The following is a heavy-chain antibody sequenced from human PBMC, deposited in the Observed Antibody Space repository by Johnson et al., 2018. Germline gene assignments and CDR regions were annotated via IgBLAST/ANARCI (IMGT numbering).Heavy chain of an antibody. CDR2: SYYNGVP. V-gene: IGHV4-59*01. CDR1: GGSISNYH. CDR3: ARATAGEAFDY. D-gene: IGHD6-13*01. Sequence: QVQLQESGPGLVKPSETLSLTCSVSGGSISNYHWSWIRQPPGKGLEWIGYSYYNGVPNYNPSLKSRVTISVDTSKNQFSLKLTSVTAAYTAVCYCARATAGEAFDYGGQGTLVTVSS. J-gene: IGHJ4*02.